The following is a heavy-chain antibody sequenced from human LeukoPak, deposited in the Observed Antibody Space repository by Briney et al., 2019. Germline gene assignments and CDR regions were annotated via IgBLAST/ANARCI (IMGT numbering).Heavy chain of an antibody. CDR1: GLTFSSYW. Sequence: GGSLRLSCAASGLTFSSYWMSWVRQAPGKGLEWVSYISSSSSTIYYADSVKGRFTISRDNAKNSLYLQMNSLRAEDTAVYYCARDARWLQLTSIKEDDYWGQGTLVTVSS. CDR2: ISSSSSTI. CDR3: ARDARWLQLTSIKEDDY. J-gene: IGHJ4*02. V-gene: IGHV3-48*01. D-gene: IGHD5-24*01.